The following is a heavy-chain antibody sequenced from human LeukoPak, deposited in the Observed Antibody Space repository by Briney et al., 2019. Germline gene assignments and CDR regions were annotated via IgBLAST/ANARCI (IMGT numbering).Heavy chain of an antibody. Sequence: PGGSLRLSCAASGFTFSSSWMYWVRQAPGKGLVWVSRINSDESITTYADSVKGRFTISSDNAKNTLYLQMNSLRAEDTAVYYCARGLVPGFLDYWGQGTPVTVSS. CDR2: INSDESIT. V-gene: IGHV3-74*01. J-gene: IGHJ4*02. CDR1: GFTFSSSW. CDR3: ARGLVPGFLDY. D-gene: IGHD4-11*01.